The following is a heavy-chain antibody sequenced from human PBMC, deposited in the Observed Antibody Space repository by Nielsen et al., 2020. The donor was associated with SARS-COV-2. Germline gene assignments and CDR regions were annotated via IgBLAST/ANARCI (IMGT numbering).Heavy chain of an antibody. CDR3: ATTSQSDDYYYYGMDV. CDR1: GFTFSSYA. V-gene: IGHV3-23*01. J-gene: IGHJ6*02. CDR2: ISGSGGST. D-gene: IGHD1-1*01. Sequence: GESLKISCAASGFTFSSYAMSWVRQAPGKGLEWVSAISGSGGSTYYADSVKGRFTISRDNSKNTLYLQMNSLRAEDTAVYYCATTSQSDDYYYYGMDVWGQGTTVTVSS.